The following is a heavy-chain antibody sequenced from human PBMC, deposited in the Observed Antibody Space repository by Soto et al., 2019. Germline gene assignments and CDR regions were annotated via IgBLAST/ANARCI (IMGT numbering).Heavy chain of an antibody. CDR2: ISSSSSTI. CDR1: GFTFSSYS. Sequence: EVQLVESGGGLVQPGGSLRLSCAASGFTFSSYSMNWVRQAPGKGLEWVSYISSSSSTIYYADSVKGRFTISRDNAKNSLYLQMNSLRDEDTAVYYCAREQGLLVPHNYGMDVWGQGTTVTVSS. V-gene: IGHV3-48*02. D-gene: IGHD3-10*01. J-gene: IGHJ6*02. CDR3: AREQGLLVPHNYGMDV.